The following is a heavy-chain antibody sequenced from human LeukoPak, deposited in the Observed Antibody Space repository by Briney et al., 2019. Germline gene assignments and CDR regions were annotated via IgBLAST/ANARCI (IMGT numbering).Heavy chain of an antibody. D-gene: IGHD2-15*01. Sequence: PGGSLRLSCAASGFTFSSYAMSWVRQAPGKGLEWVSAISGSGGSTYYADSVKGRFTISRDNSKNTLYLQMDSLRGEDTAVYYCMTGASGATHDGYWGQGTVVTVSS. CDR2: ISGSGGST. V-gene: IGHV3-23*01. CDR3: MTGASGATHDGY. J-gene: IGHJ4*02. CDR1: GFTFSSYA.